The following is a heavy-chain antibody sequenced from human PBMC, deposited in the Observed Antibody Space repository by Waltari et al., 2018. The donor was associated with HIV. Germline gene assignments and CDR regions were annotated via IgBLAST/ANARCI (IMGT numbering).Heavy chain of an antibody. Sequence: QVQLVQSGAEVKKPGASVRVSCKASGYTFSNYDMNWVRQASGQGLEWMGWMNPNSGATGYAQKFQSRVSMTRSTSIRTAYMELSSLTSEDTAVYYCARTDRGVNGQEFDYWGQGTLVTVSS. CDR3: ARTDRGVNGQEFDY. J-gene: IGHJ4*02. V-gene: IGHV1-8*01. CDR2: MNPNSGAT. CDR1: GYTFSNYD. D-gene: IGHD3-10*01.